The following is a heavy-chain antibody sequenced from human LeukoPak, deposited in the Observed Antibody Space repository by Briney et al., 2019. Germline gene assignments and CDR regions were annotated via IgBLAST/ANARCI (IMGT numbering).Heavy chain of an antibody. Sequence: GGSLRLSCAASGFTFSSYSMNWVRQAPGKGLEWVSSISSSSYIYYAESVKGRFTIPRDNAKNSLYLKMNSLRAEDTAVYYCARDWGGQQLYYFDYWGQGILVTVSS. CDR3: ARDWGGQQLYYFDY. CDR1: GFTFSSYS. V-gene: IGHV3-21*01. D-gene: IGHD6-13*01. CDR2: ISSSSYI. J-gene: IGHJ4*02.